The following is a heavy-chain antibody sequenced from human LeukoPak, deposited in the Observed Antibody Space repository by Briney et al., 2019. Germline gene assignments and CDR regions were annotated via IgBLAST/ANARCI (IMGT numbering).Heavy chain of an antibody. CDR2: IIPILGIA. CDR3: ARGDYYDSSGYQ. CDR1: EGTFSSYA. Sequence: SVNVSCKASEGTFSSYAISWVRQAPGQGLEWMGRIIPILGIANYAQKFQGRVTITADKSTSTAYMELSSLRSEDTAVYYCARGDYYDSSGYQWGQGTLVTVSS. J-gene: IGHJ4*02. V-gene: IGHV1-69*04. D-gene: IGHD3-22*01.